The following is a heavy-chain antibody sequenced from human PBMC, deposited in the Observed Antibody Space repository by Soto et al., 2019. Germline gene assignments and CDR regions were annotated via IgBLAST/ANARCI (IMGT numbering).Heavy chain of an antibody. J-gene: IGHJ4*02. CDR2: IYYSGST. CDR3: ARERRNGIYDY. Sequence: SETLSLTCTVSGGSISSYYWSWIRQPPGKGLEWIGYIYYSGSTNYNPSLKSRVTISVDTSKNQFSLKLSSVTAADTAVYYCARERRNGIYDYWGQGTLVTVSS. V-gene: IGHV4-59*01. D-gene: IGHD3-9*01. CDR1: GGSISSYY.